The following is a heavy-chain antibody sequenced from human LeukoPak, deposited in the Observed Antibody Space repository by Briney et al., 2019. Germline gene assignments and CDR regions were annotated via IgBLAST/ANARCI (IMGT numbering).Heavy chain of an antibody. CDR3: ATYFYGEYGSYYFDY. D-gene: IGHD4-17*01. CDR1: GAFITNSHW. Sequence: KPSETLSLTCAVSGAFITNSHWWSWARQPPGKGLEWIGEIYHSGTTNYNPSLQSRVTMSVDKSKNQFSLKLSSVTAVDTAVYYCATYFYGEYGSYYFDYWGQGTLVTVSS. J-gene: IGHJ4*02. V-gene: IGHV4-4*02. CDR2: IYHSGTT.